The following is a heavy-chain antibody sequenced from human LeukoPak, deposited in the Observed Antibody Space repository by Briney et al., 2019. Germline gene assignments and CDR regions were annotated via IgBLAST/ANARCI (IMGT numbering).Heavy chain of an antibody. CDR1: GGSISSSNW. CDR2: IYHSGRT. Sequence: SGTLSLTCAVSGGSISSSNWWSWVRQPPGKGLEWIGEIYHSGRTNYTPSLKSRVTISVDKSKNQFSLKLSSVTAADTAVYYCASTGDNGGYDAFDIWGQGTMVTVSS. J-gene: IGHJ3*02. D-gene: IGHD4-23*01. V-gene: IGHV4-4*02. CDR3: ASTGDNGGYDAFDI.